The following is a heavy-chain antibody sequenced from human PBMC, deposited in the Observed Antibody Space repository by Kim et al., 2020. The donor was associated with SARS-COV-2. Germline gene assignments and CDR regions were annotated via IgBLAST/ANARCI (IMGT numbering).Heavy chain of an antibody. D-gene: IGHD3-10*01. CDR3: TRARLGGFGELLRRVPAFDI. J-gene: IGHJ3*02. CDR1: GFTFGDYA. Sequence: GGSLRLSCTASGFTFGDYAMSWFRQAPGKGLEWVGFIRSKAYGGTTEYAASVKGRFTISRDDSKSIAYLQMNSLKTEDTAVYYCTRARLGGFGELLRRVPAFDIWGQGTMVTVSS. V-gene: IGHV3-49*03. CDR2: IRSKAYGGTT.